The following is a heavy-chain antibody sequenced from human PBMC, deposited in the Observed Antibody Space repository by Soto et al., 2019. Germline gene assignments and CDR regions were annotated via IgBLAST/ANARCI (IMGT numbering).Heavy chain of an antibody. D-gene: IGHD4-17*01. CDR2: ISYDGSNK. CDR1: GFTFSSYA. Sequence: GGSLRLSCAASGFTFSSYAMHWVRQAPGKGLEWVAVISYDGSNKYYADSVKGRFTISRDNSKNTLYLQMNSLRAEDTAVYYCARSLYGDYDNWGQGTLVTVSS. CDR3: ARSLYGDYDN. J-gene: IGHJ4*02. V-gene: IGHV3-30-3*01.